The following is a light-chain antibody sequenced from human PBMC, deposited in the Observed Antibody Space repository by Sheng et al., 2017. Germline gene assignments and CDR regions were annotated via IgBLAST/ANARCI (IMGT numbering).Light chain of an antibody. CDR3: QAWDSSTGVV. Sequence: SYELTQPPSVSVSPGQTASITCSGDKLGDKYACWYQQKPGQSPVLVIYQDKKRPSGIPERFSGSFSGNTATLTITDTQAMDEADYYCQAWDSSTGVVFGGGTKLTVL. J-gene: IGLJ3*02. CDR2: QDK. CDR1: KLGDKY. V-gene: IGLV3-1*01.